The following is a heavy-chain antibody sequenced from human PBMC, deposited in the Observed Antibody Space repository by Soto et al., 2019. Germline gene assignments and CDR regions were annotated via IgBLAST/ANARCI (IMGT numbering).Heavy chain of an antibody. CDR2: INPNSGGT. CDR1: GYTFTGYY. Sequence: GSSVKVSCKASGYTFTGYYMHWVRQAPGQGLEWMGWINPNSGGTNYAQKFQGWVTMTRDTSISTAYMELSRLRSDDTAVYYCATGGRYRSSTSCYKYELNWFDHWAQGTLVTVSP. CDR3: ATGGRYRSSTSCYKYELNWFDH. D-gene: IGHD2-2*02. J-gene: IGHJ5*02. V-gene: IGHV1-2*04.